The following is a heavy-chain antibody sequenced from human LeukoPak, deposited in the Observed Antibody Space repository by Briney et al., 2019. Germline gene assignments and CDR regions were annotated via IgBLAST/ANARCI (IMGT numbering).Heavy chain of an antibody. CDR2: IYTVGNT. Sequence: PGGSLRLSCAASGFTVSSNYMSWVRQAPGRGLEWVSVIYTVGNTYYADSVKGRFTISRDNPKNTLYLQMNSLRAEDTAVYYCARDLGRAGVYYYYGMDVWGQGTTVTVSS. CDR1: GFTVSSNY. J-gene: IGHJ6*02. D-gene: IGHD3-10*01. V-gene: IGHV3-53*01. CDR3: ARDLGRAGVYYYYGMDV.